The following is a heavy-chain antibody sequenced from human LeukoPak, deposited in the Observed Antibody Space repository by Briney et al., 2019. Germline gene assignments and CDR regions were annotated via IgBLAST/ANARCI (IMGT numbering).Heavy chain of an antibody. J-gene: IGHJ4*02. CDR1: GYTFNSYG. V-gene: IGHV1-18*01. Sequence: GASVKVSCKASGYTFNSYGISWVRQAPGQGLEWTGWISAYNGNTNYAQKLQGRVTMTTDTSTSTAYMELRSLRSDDTAVYYCARVGRYYGSGSYYYHDYWGQGTLVTVSS. D-gene: IGHD3-10*01. CDR2: ISAYNGNT. CDR3: ARVGRYYGSGSYYYHDY.